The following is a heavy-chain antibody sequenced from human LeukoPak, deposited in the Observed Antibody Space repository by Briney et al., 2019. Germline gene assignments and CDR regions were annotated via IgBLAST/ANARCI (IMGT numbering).Heavy chain of an antibody. J-gene: IGHJ5*02. CDR2: ISYDGSNK. Sequence: GGSLRLSCAASGFTFSRYAMHWVRQAPGKGLEWVAVISYDGSNKYYADSVKGRFTISRDNSKNTLYLQMNSLRAEDTAVYYCARDLGSGWPGDWFDPWGQGTLVTVSS. CDR3: ARDLGSGWPGDWFDP. CDR1: GFTFSRYA. D-gene: IGHD6-19*01. V-gene: IGHV3-30-3*01.